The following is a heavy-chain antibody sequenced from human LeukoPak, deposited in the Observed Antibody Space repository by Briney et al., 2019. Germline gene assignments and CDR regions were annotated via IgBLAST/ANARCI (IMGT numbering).Heavy chain of an antibody. CDR1: GFTFDDYA. Sequence: GGSLRLSCAASGFTFDDYAMHWVRQAPGKGLEWASGISWNSGSIGYADSVKGRFTISRDNSKNTLYLQMNSLRAEDTAVYYCASPEGTGTTSYWGQGTLVTVSS. D-gene: IGHD1-7*01. J-gene: IGHJ4*02. CDR3: ASPEGTGTTSY. V-gene: IGHV3-9*01. CDR2: ISWNSGSI.